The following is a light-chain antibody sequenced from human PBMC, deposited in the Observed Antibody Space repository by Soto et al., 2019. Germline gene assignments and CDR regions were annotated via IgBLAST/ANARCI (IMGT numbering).Light chain of an antibody. Sequence: QAVLTQPPLASGTPGQRVTISCSGSSSNIGSNYVYWYQQLPGTAPKLLIYRNNQRPSGVPDRFSGSKSGTSASLAISGLRSEDEADYSCASWDDSLSGVVFGGGTKVTVL. V-gene: IGLV1-47*01. J-gene: IGLJ2*01. CDR3: ASWDDSLSGVV. CDR1: SSNIGSNY. CDR2: RNN.